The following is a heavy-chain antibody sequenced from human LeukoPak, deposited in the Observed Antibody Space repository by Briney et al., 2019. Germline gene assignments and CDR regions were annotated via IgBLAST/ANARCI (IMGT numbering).Heavy chain of an antibody. CDR3: ARLWPIVGATSFVDC. V-gene: IGHV1-46*01. D-gene: IGHD1-26*01. Sequence: ASVKVSCKASGYTFTRYYMSWVRQAPGQGLEWMGMINPSSENTTYAQRFQGRVTMIRDTSTSTVYMELSSLRSEDTAVYYCARLWPIVGATSFVDCWGQGTLVTVSS. CDR1: GYTFTRYY. CDR2: INPSSENT. J-gene: IGHJ4*02.